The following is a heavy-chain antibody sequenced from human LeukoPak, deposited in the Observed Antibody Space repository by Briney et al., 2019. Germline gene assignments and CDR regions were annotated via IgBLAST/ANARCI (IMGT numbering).Heavy chain of an antibody. CDR2: IWNDGSNK. CDR1: GFTFSSYG. J-gene: IGHJ4*02. CDR3: AKDHYNGDFDY. V-gene: IGHV3-33*06. D-gene: IGHD3-10*01. Sequence: GRSLRLSCAASGFTFSSYGMHWVRQAPGKGLEWVAVIWNDGSNKYYADSVKGRFTISRDNSKNTLYLQVNSLRAEDTAVYYCAKDHYNGDFDYWGQGTLVTVSS.